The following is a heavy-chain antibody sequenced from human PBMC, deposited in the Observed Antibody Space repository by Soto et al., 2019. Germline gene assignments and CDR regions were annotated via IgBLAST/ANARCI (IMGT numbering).Heavy chain of an antibody. V-gene: IGHV1-18*01. CDR2: ISTYNGNT. J-gene: IGHJ6*02. CDR1: GYTFTTYD. D-gene: IGHD2-8*01. CDR3: ARDPYHVLMVNAPNLYGMDV. Sequence: QVQLVQSGAEVKKPGASVKVSCKASGYTFTTYDISWVRQAPGQGLEWMGRISTYNGNTNYPQSLQGRLTMTTDTSTTTAYMERRSLSSDDTAVYYCARDPYHVLMVNAPNLYGMDVWGQGTTVNVSS.